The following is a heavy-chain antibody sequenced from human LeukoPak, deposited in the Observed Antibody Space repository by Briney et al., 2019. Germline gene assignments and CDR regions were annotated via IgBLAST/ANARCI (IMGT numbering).Heavy chain of an antibody. CDR1: GGSISSGGYS. CDR3: ARHVYISGGPWFDP. D-gene: IGHD6-19*01. J-gene: IGHJ5*02. Sequence: PSETLSLTCTVSGGSISSGGYSWSWIRQHPGKGLEWIGYIYYSGSTYYNPSLRSRVTISLDTSKNHFSLRLSSVTAADTAVYYCARHVYISGGPWFDPWGQGTLVTVSS. CDR2: IYYSGST. V-gene: IGHV4-31*03.